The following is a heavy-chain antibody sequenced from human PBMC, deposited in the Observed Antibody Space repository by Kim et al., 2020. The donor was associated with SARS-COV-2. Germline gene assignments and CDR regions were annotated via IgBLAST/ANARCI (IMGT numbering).Heavy chain of an antibody. D-gene: IGHD3-10*01. Sequence: KGRFTISRDDSKNTLYLQMNSLKTEDTAVYYCTTVIRVIAARIEADAFDIWGQGTMVTVSS. CDR3: TTVIRVIAARIEADAFDI. V-gene: IGHV3-15*01. J-gene: IGHJ3*02.